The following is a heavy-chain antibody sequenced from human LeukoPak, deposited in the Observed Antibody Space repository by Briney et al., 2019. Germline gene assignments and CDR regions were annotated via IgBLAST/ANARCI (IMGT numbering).Heavy chain of an antibody. CDR3: ARADCSSSGCHTVSY. D-gene: IGHD2-2*02. CDR1: GGSISRYY. CDR2: IYYSGSS. V-gene: IGHV4-59*08. Sequence: SETLSLTCTVSGGSISRYYWSWIRQPPGKGLEWIGYIYYSGSSNYNPSLKSRVTMSVDTSKNQFSLRLSSVTAADTAVYYCARADCSSSGCHTVSYWGQGTLVTVSS. J-gene: IGHJ4*02.